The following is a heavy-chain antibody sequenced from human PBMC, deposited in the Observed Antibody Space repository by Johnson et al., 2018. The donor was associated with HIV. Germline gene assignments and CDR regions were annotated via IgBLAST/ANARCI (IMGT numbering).Heavy chain of an antibody. V-gene: IGHV3-30*18. CDR3: AKEQWFGELFSAFDI. Sequence: QVQLVESGAGVVRPGGSLRLSCSASGFTFRNYGMHWVRQAPGKGLEWVAVISYDGSVKYYADSVKGRFTISRDNSKNTLYLQMNSLRAEDTAVYYCAKEQWFGELFSAFDIWGQGTMVTVSS. CDR1: GFTFRNYG. D-gene: IGHD3-10*01. CDR2: ISYDGSVK. J-gene: IGHJ3*02.